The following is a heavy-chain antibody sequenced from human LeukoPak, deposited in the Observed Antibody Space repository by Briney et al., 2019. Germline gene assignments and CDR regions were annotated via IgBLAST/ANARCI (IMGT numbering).Heavy chain of an antibody. D-gene: IGHD4-23*01. CDR3: ARSSDGANSYYYFHY. Sequence: GASVKVSCKSSGYTFTSYHIHWVRHAPGQGLERMGIINPSGGSTSYAQKFQDRITMTRNTSTSTVYMELSSLTSEDTAVYSCARSSDGANSYYYFHYWGQGTLVTVSS. V-gene: IGHV1-46*01. CDR1: GYTFTSYH. J-gene: IGHJ4*02. CDR2: INPSGGST.